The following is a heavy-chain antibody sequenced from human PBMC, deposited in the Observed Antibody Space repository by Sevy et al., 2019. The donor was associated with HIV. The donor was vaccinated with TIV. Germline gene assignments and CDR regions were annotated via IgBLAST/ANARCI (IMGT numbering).Heavy chain of an antibody. V-gene: IGHV3-30-3*01. J-gene: IGHJ6*02. CDR2: ISYDGSNK. Sequence: GGSLRLSCAASGFTFSSYAMHWVRQAPGNGLEWVAVISYDGSNKYYADSVKGRFTISRDNSKNTLYLQMDGLRAEDTALYYCARDDEPDYYNFDMDVWGQGTTVTVSS. CDR1: GFTFSSYA. CDR3: ARDDEPDYYNFDMDV.